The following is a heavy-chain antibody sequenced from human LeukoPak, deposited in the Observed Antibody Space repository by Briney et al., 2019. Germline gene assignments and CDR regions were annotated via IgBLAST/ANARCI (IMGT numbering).Heavy chain of an antibody. V-gene: IGHV6-1*01. CDR2: TYYKSKWYN. CDR1: GDSVSSNSAA. CDR3: ARGGLELDY. D-gene: IGHD1-1*01. Sequence: SQTLSLTCAISGDSVSSNSAAWNWIRQSPSRDLECLGRTYYKSKWYNDYAPSVKSRVTINPDTSKNQFSLQLNSVTPEDTAAYYCARGGLELDYWGQGTLVTVSS. J-gene: IGHJ4*02.